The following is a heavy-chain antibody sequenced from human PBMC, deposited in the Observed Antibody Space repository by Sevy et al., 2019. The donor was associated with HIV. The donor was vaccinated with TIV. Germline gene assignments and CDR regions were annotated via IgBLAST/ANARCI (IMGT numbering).Heavy chain of an antibody. V-gene: IGHV4-61*02. D-gene: IGHD6-13*01. J-gene: IGHJ5*02. CDR1: GGSMSSDSYY. CDR3: AAAAAQRGNWFDP. CDR2: VYISGNT. Sequence: SETLSLTCTVSGGSMSSDSYYWSWIRQPAGKGLEWIGRVYISGNTNYNPSLKSRVTISVDTSKNQFSLKVSSVTAADTAVYYCAAAAAQRGNWFDPWGQGSLVTVSS.